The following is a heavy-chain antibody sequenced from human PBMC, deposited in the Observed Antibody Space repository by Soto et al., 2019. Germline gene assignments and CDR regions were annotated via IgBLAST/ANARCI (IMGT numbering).Heavy chain of an antibody. CDR3: ARRRYADWAFDY. CDR1: GGSISGYY. V-gene: IGHV4-59*08. Sequence: QVQLQESGPGLVKPSETLSLTCFVSGGSISGYYGSWVRQPPGKGLEWIGYIHYSGSTTYNSSLRGRVTMSVDTSKNQFPLKLSSVTAADTAVYYWARRRYADWAFDYWGQGTLVTVSS. D-gene: IGHD3-9*01. CDR2: IHYSGST. J-gene: IGHJ4*02.